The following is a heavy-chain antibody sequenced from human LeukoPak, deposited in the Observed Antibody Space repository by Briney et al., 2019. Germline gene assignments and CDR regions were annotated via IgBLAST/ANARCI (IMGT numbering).Heavy chain of an antibody. Sequence: GGSLRLSCAASGFTFRIYAMNWVRQAPGKGLEWVSGISDSGTNTHYADSVKGRFTISRDNSKNTLYLQMNSLRAEDTAVYFCARGAYGSGGYPQWGLGALVTVSS. CDR1: GFTFRIYA. J-gene: IGHJ4*02. CDR3: ARGAYGSGGYPQ. V-gene: IGHV3-23*01. CDR2: ISDSGTNT. D-gene: IGHD3-10*01.